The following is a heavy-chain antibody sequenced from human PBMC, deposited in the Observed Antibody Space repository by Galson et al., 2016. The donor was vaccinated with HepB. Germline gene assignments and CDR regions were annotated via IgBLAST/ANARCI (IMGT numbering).Heavy chain of an antibody. Sequence: QSGAEVKKPGESLKISCKSFGYSFRDYWIGWVRQRPGKGLEWLGIIYPGDFDTRYSPSFQGQGQVTISADILINTAYLQWGSLKASDTAIYYCARRGGITSLAYYGMGVWGQGTAVTVS. CDR1: GYSFRDYW. J-gene: IGHJ6*02. CDR3: ARRGGITSLAYYGMGV. D-gene: IGHD2-2*01. V-gene: IGHV5-51*01. CDR2: IYPGDFDT.